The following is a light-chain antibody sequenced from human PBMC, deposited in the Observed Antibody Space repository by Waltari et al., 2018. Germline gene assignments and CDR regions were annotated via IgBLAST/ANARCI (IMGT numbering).Light chain of an antibody. J-gene: IGLJ2*01. CDR1: SSDVGGYDC. V-gene: IGLV2-14*01. CDR2: EVS. CDR3: SSYISSSTLEV. Sequence: QSALTQPASVSGSPGQSITISCTGTSSDVGGYDCVSWYQHHPGKAPKLIIFEVSNRPSGVSHRCSGSKSVNTASLTISGLQAEDEADYYCSSYISSSTLEVFGGGTKLTVL.